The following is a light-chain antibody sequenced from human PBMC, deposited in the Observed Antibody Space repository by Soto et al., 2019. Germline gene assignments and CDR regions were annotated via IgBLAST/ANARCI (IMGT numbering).Light chain of an antibody. CDR3: LSYTSANTRV. J-gene: IGLJ3*02. V-gene: IGLV2-14*01. Sequence: QSVLTQPASVSGSPGQSMTISCTGTSSDVGGYKFVSWYQHHPGKAPKLMIYEVNNRPSGVSDRFSGSKSGNTASLTISGLQPEDEADYYCLSYTSANTRVFGGGTKLTVL. CDR2: EVN. CDR1: SSDVGGYKF.